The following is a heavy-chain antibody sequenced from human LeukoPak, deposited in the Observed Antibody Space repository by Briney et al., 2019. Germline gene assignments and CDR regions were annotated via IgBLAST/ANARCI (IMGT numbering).Heavy chain of an antibody. D-gene: IGHD6-19*01. CDR1: GFTVSSNY. CDR2: XYSXGST. Sequence: GGSLRLSCTASGFTVSSNYMSWVRQAPGKGLEWVSVXYSXGSTYYADSVKGRFTISRDNSKNTLYLQMNSLRAEDTAVYYCARVASSGWYSGSIYYYYGMDVWGQGTTVTVSS. V-gene: IGHV3-53*01. J-gene: IGHJ6*02. CDR3: ARVASSGWYSGSIYYYYGMDV.